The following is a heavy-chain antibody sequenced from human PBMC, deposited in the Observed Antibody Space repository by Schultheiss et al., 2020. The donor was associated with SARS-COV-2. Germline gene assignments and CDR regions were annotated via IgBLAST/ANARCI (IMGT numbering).Heavy chain of an antibody. CDR3: ARIQGTYYYDSSGYYYTDAFDI. J-gene: IGHJ3*02. CDR1: GFSLSTSGVG. Sequence: SGPTLVKPTQTLTLTCTFSGFSLSTSGVGVGWIRQPPGKALEWLALIYWDDDKRYSPSLKSRLTISKDTSKNQVVLTMTNMDPVDTATYYCARIQGTYYYDSSGYYYTDAFDIWGQGTMVTVSS. CDR2: IYWDDDK. D-gene: IGHD3-22*01. V-gene: IGHV2-5*02.